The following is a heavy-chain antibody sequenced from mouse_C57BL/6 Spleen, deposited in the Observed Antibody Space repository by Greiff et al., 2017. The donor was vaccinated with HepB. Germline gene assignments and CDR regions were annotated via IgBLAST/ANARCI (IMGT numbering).Heavy chain of an antibody. CDR2: IYPGDGDT. CDR1: GYAFSSSW. J-gene: IGHJ1*03. Sequence: QVQLQQSGPELVKPGASVKISCKASGYAFSSSWMNWVKQRPGKGLEWIGRIYPGDGDTNYNGKFKGKATLTADKSSSTAYMQLSSLTSEDSAVYFCARQDYGPHWYFDVWGTGTTVTVSS. CDR3: ARQDYGPHWYFDV. D-gene: IGHD1-1*01. V-gene: IGHV1-82*01.